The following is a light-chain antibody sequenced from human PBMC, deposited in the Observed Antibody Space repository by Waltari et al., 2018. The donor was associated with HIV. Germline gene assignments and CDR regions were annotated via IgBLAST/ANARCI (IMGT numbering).Light chain of an antibody. CDR3: VVWDARLNGLV. J-gene: IGLJ2*01. CDR2: SNV. CDR1: SSNIASDA. Sequence: QSVLTQPPSASGTPGQRVTLSCSGSSSNIASDAVTWYQQFPGTAPKVLIYSNVQRPSGVPDRFSGSKSGTSASLAINGLQSEDEADYYCVVWDARLNGLVFGGGTKLTVL. V-gene: IGLV1-44*01.